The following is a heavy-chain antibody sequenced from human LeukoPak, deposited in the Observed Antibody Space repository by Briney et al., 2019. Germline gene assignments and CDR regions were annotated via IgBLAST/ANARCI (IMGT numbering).Heavy chain of an antibody. Sequence: SETLSLTCTVSGGSISGYYWSWIRQPPGKGLEWVGYIYYSGSTNYNPSLKSRVTISVDTSKNQFSLKLSSVTAADTAVYYCARRSRASSGWYREYYFDYWGQETLVTVSS. CDR2: IYYSGST. CDR1: GGSISGYY. D-gene: IGHD6-19*01. CDR3: ARRSRASSGWYREYYFDY. V-gene: IGHV4-59*08. J-gene: IGHJ4*02.